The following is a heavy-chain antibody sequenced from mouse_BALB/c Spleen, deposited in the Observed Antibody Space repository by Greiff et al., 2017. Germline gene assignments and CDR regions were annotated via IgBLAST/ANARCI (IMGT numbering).Heavy chain of an antibody. CDR2: VNPNNGGT. J-gene: IGHJ4*01. D-gene: IGHD1-1*02. Sequence: VQLQQSGPELVKPGASVKISCKASGYTLTDYYMNWVKQSHGKSLEWIGLVNPNNGGTSYNQKFKGKATLTVDKSSSTAYMQLSGLTSEDSAVYCCARGWFAMDYWGQGTSVTVSS. V-gene: IGHV1-26*01. CDR1: GYTLTDYY. CDR3: ARGWFAMDY.